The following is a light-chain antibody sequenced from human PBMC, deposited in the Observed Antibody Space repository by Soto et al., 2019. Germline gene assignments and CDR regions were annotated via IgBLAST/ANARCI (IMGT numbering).Light chain of an antibody. CDR1: QSVNIY. V-gene: IGKV3-20*01. Sequence: EIVLTQWPGTLYLSPGDRATLSCRASQSVNIYFAWYQQKPGQAPRLLIFNTSRRATSIPDRFSGSGSGTDFTLIISRLEPEDFAMYYCQQYGHPLHTFGQGTKLDIK. J-gene: IGKJ2*01. CDR2: NTS. CDR3: QQYGHPLHT.